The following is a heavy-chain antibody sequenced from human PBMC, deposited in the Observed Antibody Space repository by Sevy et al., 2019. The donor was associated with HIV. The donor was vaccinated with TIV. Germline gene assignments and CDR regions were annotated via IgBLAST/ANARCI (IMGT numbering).Heavy chain of an antibody. Sequence: ASVKVSCKASGYTFTSYDINWVRQATGQGLEWMGWMNPNSGNTGYAQKFQGRVTMTRNTSISTAYMELSSLRSEDTAVYYCAGRCMKSDTRMDYWGQGTLVTVSS. V-gene: IGHV1-8*01. D-gene: IGHD2-8*01. CDR3: AGRCMKSDTRMDY. CDR2: MNPNSGNT. J-gene: IGHJ4*02. CDR1: GYTFTSYD.